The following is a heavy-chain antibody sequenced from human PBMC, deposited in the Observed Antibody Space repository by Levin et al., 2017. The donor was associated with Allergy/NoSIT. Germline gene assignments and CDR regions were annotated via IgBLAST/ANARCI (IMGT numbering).Heavy chain of an antibody. CDR1: GFSFSFYW. V-gene: IGHV3-7*01. CDR2: IKHDGSEK. D-gene: IGHD2-2*01. Sequence: GALRLSCAASGFSFSFYWMSWVRQAPGKGLEWVANIKHDGSEKYYVDSVKGRFTISRDNAKNSLYLQMNSLRAEDTAVYYCARDFGCSSTSCYIFGDHYYDYGMDVWGQGTTVTVSS. CDR3: ARDFGCSSTSCYIFGDHYYDYGMDV. J-gene: IGHJ6*02.